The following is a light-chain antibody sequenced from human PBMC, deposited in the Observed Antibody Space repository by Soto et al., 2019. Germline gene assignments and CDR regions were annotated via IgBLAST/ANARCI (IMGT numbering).Light chain of an antibody. Sequence: IHLPHAPSFLSTSLSDRVSITVLASQGISGYLAWYQQQPGKVPKLLIYSTSTMPSGVPSRFSGSASGTEFTLTISSLQSEDFAIYYCHQFNNCLITFGQGTRVEI. CDR1: QGISGY. J-gene: IGKJ5*01. CDR2: STS. V-gene: IGKV1-9*01. CDR3: HQFNNCLIT.